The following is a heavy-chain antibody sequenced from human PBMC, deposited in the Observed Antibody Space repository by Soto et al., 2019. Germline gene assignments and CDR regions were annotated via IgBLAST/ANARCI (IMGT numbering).Heavy chain of an antibody. Sequence: PSETLSLSCAAPVGSINSNSYYWVWILQPPGKGLEWIGSIYYSGSTYYTPSLNSRVTISVDTSKTQFSLKLSSVNAADTAVSYCATQSGLQPYYSYGMDVWGQGTPVTVSS. CDR2: IYYSGST. J-gene: IGHJ6*02. CDR1: VGSINSNSYY. V-gene: IGHV4-39*01. CDR3: ATQSGLQPYYSYGMDV. D-gene: IGHD6-25*01.